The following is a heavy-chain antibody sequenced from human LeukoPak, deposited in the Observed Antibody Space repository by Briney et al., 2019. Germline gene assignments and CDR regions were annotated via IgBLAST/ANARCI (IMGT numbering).Heavy chain of an antibody. V-gene: IGHV3-15*01. CDR2: IKSKTDCGTT. Sequence: GGSLRLSCAASGFTFSNAWMSGVRQAPGKGLEWVGRIKSKTDCGTTDYAAPVKGRFTISRDDSKNPLYLQMNSLQTEDPAVYYCPTRTVWGQGTTVTASS. J-gene: IGHJ3*01. CDR1: GFTFSNAW. CDR3: PTRTV.